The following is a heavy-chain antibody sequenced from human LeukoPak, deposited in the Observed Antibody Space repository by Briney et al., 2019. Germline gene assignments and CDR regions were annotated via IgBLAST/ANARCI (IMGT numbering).Heavy chain of an antibody. V-gene: IGHV3-23*01. Sequence: GGSLRLSCAASGYTFSSYAMSWVRQAPGKGLEWVSAISGSGGSTYYADSVKGRFTISRDNAKNSLYLQMNSLRAEDTAVYYCARDRGAYCGGDCYSVFDYWGQGTLVTVSS. D-gene: IGHD2-21*02. CDR1: GYTFSSYA. CDR3: ARDRGAYCGGDCYSVFDY. J-gene: IGHJ4*02. CDR2: ISGSGGST.